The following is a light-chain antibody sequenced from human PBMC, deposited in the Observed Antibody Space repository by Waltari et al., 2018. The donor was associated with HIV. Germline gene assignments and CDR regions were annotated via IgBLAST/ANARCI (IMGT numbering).Light chain of an antibody. V-gene: IGKV3-11*01. Sequence: EIVLTQSPASLSLSPGDRATLSCRASQSVSTYLGWYQQKPGQAPRLLIFDSKRASGIPARFSGSGSGTDFTLTISGLEPDDSAIYYCQHHHSWPFTFGQGTRLEI. CDR3: QHHHSWPFT. CDR2: DS. J-gene: IGKJ5*01. CDR1: QSVSTY.